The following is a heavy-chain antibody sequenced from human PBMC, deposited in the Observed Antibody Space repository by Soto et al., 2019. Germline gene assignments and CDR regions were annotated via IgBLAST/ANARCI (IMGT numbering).Heavy chain of an antibody. CDR1: GFTFSDYA. V-gene: IGHV3-23*01. CDR2: IGGGGGYT. J-gene: IGHJ4*02. CDR3: AKGDSGGFPRYFDY. D-gene: IGHD3-22*01. Sequence: GGSLRLSCAASGFTFSDYAMSWVRQAPGKGLEWVSAIGGGGGYTYNADSVKGRFTISRDNSKNTVSLQLNSLKVEDTAVYFCAKGDSGGFPRYFDYRGQGTLVTVSS.